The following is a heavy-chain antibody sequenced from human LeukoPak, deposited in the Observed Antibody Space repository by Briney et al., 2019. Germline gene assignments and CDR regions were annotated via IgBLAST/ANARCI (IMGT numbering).Heavy chain of an antibody. CDR2: INHSGST. V-gene: IGHV4-34*01. CDR3: AREGAVGVITLDDAFDI. CDR1: GGSFSGYY. Sequence: SETLSLTCAVYGGSFSGYYWSGIRQPPGKGLEGIGEINHSGSTNYNPCLMSRVPISVDTSKNKFSLKLSSVTAADTAVYYCAREGAVGVITLDDAFDIWGQGTMVTVSS. J-gene: IGHJ3*02. D-gene: IGHD3-16*02.